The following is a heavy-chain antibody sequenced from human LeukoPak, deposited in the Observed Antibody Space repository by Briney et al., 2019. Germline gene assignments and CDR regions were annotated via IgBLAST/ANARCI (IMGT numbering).Heavy chain of an antibody. V-gene: IGHV3-48*04. D-gene: IGHD1-26*01. Sequence: GGSLRLSCAASGFTLSDYSMNWVRQAPGKGLEWVSYMSSNSRTIYYADSVKGRFTTSRDNAKNSLYLQMNSLRVEDTAVYYCARPPRREVEQHDAFAIWDQGTMVTVSS. J-gene: IGHJ3*02. CDR1: GFTLSDYS. CDR3: ARPPRREVEQHDAFAI. CDR2: MSSNSRTI.